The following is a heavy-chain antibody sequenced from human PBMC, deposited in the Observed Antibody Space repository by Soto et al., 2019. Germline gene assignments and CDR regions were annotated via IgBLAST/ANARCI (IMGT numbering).Heavy chain of an antibody. CDR3: ARDMYSSRQASYGMDV. CDR1: GFTFSSYA. J-gene: IGHJ6*02. CDR2: ISYDGSNK. D-gene: IGHD6-13*01. Sequence: GGSLRLSCAASGFTFSSYAMHWVRQAPGKGLEWVAVISYDGSNKYYADSVKGRFTISRDNSKNTLYLQMNSLRAEDTAVYYCARDMYSSRQASYGMDVWGQGTTVTVS. V-gene: IGHV3-30-3*01.